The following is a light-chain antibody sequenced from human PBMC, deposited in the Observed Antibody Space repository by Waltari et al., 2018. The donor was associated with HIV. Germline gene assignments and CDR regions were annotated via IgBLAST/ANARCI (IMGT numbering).Light chain of an antibody. CDR1: SLRKFY. Sequence: SSELTQDPAVSVALGQTVRITCQGDSLRKFYASWYQQKPGQAPIVVISAKDNRPSGIPARCSASSSGNTASLTIAGAQAEDEADYYCYSRDTSGNHRVFGGGTKLTVL. CDR2: AKD. V-gene: IGLV3-19*01. J-gene: IGLJ3*02. CDR3: YSRDTSGNHRV.